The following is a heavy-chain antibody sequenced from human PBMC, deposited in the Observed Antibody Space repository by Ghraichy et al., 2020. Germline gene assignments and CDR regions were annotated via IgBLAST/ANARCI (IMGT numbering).Heavy chain of an antibody. CDR2: IYYSGST. V-gene: IGHV4-59*01. D-gene: IGHD2-15*01. CDR3: ARTGGGYCSGGSCSFYYYYGMDV. CDR1: GGSISSYY. Sequence: SETLSLTCTVSGGSISSYYWSWIRQPPGKGLEWIGYIYYSGSTNYNPSLKSRVTISVDTSKNQFSLKLSSVTAADTAVYYCARTGGGYCSGGSCSFYYYYGMDVWGQGTTGTVSS. J-gene: IGHJ6*02.